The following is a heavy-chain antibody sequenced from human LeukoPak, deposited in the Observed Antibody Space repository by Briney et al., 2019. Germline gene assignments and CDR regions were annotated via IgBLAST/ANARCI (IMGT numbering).Heavy chain of an antibody. CDR1: GYTFNNYA. CDR3: ARDPNHYYNSSAYYGDY. CDR2: INTNTGNP. D-gene: IGHD3-22*01. J-gene: IGHJ4*02. Sequence: ASVKVSCKSSGYTFNNYAMNWVRQAPGQGLEWMGWINTNTGNPTYAQGFTGRFVFSLDTSVSTAYLQISSLKAEDTAVYYCARDPNHYYNSSAYYGDYWGQGTLVAVSS. V-gene: IGHV7-4-1*02.